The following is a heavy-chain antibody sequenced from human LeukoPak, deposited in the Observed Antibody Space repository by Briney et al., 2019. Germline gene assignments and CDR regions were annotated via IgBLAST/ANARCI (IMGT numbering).Heavy chain of an antibody. Sequence: GGSLRLSCAASGFTVSSNYMSWVRQAPGKGLEWVSVIYSGGSTYYADSVKGRFTISRDNSKNTLYLQMNSLRAEDTAVYYCARGVIVAAGPGGDYWGQGTLVTVSS. J-gene: IGHJ4*02. CDR1: GFTVSSNY. CDR3: ARGVIVAAGPGGDY. V-gene: IGHV3-53*01. CDR2: IYSGGST. D-gene: IGHD6-13*01.